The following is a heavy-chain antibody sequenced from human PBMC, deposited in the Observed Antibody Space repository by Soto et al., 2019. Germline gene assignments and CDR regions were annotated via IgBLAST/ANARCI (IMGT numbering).Heavy chain of an antibody. CDR1: GDSLSHVY. Sequence: QVQLPESGPGLVKPSETLSLTCTVSGDSLSHVYWSWIRQPAGKGLESLGRVSASARTNYNPSLQSRVSMSLDTSNNQLSLRLTSVSAADPDVSFCATGMGRYFDLWGRGTMVIVSS. CDR3: ATGMGRYFDL. J-gene: IGHJ2*01. D-gene: IGHD3-16*01. V-gene: IGHV4-4*07. CDR2: VSASART.